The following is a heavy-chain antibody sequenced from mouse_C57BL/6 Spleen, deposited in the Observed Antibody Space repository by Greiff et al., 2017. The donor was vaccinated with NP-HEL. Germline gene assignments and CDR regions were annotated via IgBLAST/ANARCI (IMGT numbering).Heavy chain of an antibody. CDR2: ISAGGSYT. V-gene: IGHV5-4*01. Sequence: VLLVESGGGLVKPGGSLKLSCAASGFTFSSYAMSWVRQTPEKRLEWVATISAGGSYTYYPDNVKGPFTISRDNAKNNLYLQMSHLKSEDTAMYYCARDQGTGTGFDYWGQGTTLTVSS. CDR3: ARDQGTGTGFDY. J-gene: IGHJ2*01. D-gene: IGHD4-1*01. CDR1: GFTFSSYA.